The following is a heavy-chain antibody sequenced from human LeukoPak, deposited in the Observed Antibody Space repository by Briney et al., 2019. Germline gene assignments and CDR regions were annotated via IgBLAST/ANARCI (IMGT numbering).Heavy chain of an antibody. CDR1: GFTFSRFP. CDR2: ISSDGSDK. V-gene: IGHV3-30-3*01. J-gene: IGHJ4*02. CDR3: ARDYPADH. Sequence: QPGRSLRLSCAASGFTFSRFPMHWVRQAPGKGLEWVALISSDGSDKKYADSVKGRFTMSRDNSMNTLYLQMHSLRVEDTAVYYCARDYPADHWGQGTLVTVSS.